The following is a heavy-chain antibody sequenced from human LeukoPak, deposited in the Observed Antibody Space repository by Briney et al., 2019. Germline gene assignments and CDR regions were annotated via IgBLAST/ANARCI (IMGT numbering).Heavy chain of an antibody. J-gene: IGHJ5*02. Sequence: GGSLRLSCAASGFTFSSYAMSWVRQAPGKGLEWVSSLSESGDVTSYADSVKGRFTISRDNSRNILHLQMSSLRAEDTAIYYCAKQFVDIWGQGTLVIVSS. CDR2: LSESGDVT. CDR1: GFTFSSYA. D-gene: IGHD5-24*01. V-gene: IGHV3-23*01. CDR3: AKQFVDI.